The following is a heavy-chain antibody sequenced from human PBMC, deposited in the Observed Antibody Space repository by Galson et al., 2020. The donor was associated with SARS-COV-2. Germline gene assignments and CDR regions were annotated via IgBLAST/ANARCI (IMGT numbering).Heavy chain of an antibody. CDR3: VKGGRWFGDTSYYYDYMDV. CDR1: GFTFSSYA. CDR2: ISSNGGST. V-gene: IGHV3-64D*06. J-gene: IGHJ6*03. D-gene: IGHD3-10*01. Sequence: GESLKISCSASGFTFSSYAMHWVRQAPGKGLEYVSAISSNGGSTYYADSVKGRFTISRDNSKNTLYLQMSSLRAEYTAVYYCVKGGRWFGDTSYYYDYMDVWGKGTPVTVSS.